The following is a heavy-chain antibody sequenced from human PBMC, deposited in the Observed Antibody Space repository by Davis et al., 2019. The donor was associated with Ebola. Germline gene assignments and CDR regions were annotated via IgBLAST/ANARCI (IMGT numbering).Heavy chain of an antibody. V-gene: IGHV3-9*01. CDR1: GFTFDDYA. CDR2: ISWKSGSK. J-gene: IGHJ6*01. Sequence: SLKISCAASGFTFDDYAVYWVRQAPGKGLEWVSGISWKSGSKGYADSVKGRFTISRDNAKNSLYLQMNSLHQGPIGLPPGTLLQEHLWG. CDR3: TLLQEHL.